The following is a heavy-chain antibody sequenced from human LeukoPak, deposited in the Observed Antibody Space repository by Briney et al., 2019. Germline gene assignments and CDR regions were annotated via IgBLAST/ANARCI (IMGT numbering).Heavy chain of an antibody. V-gene: IGHV4-59*01. J-gene: IGHJ6*03. Sequence: ASETLSLTCTVSGGSISSYYWSWIRQPPGKGLEWIGYIYYSGSTNYNPSLKSRVTISVDTSKNQFSLKLSSVTAADTAVYYCVRWGMTTPYYYYMDVWGKGTTVTVSS. CDR1: GGSISSYY. CDR2: IYYSGST. D-gene: IGHD3-16*01. CDR3: VRWGMTTPYYYYMDV.